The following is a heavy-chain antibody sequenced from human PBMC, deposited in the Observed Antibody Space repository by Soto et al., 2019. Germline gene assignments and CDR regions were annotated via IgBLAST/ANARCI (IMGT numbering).Heavy chain of an antibody. CDR2: IFPLTDIP. CDR1: GGTFRNYP. CDR3: ARGPLVVLNYFES. V-gene: IGHV1-69*04. Sequence: QVQLVHSGTEVKKPGSSVKVSCKASGGTFRNYPINWVRQAPGQGLEWMGSIFPLTDIPDYAQNSQARLTISADKSTSTAYMELSSLTSDDTAMYFCARGPLVVLNYFESWGQGTLVTVSS. J-gene: IGHJ4*02.